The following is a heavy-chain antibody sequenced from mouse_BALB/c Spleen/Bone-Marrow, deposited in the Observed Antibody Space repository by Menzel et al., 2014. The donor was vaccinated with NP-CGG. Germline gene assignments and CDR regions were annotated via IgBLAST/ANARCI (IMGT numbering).Heavy chain of an antibody. CDR1: GFNIKDTY. J-gene: IGHJ2*01. CDR3: ASYYYGLYFDY. CDR2: IDPANGNT. D-gene: IGHD1-1*01. V-gene: IGHV14-3*02. Sequence: VQLQQSGAELVKPGASVKLSCTASGFNIKDTYMHWVKQRPEQGLEWIGRIDPANGNTKYDPKFQGKATITADTSSNTVYLQLSSLTSEDTAVYYCASYYYGLYFDYWGQGTTLTVSS.